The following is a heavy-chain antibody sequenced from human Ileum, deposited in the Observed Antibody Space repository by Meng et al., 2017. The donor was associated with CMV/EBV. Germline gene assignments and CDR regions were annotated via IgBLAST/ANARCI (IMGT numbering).Heavy chain of an antibody. Sequence: QVPLKESGPTLVKPPQTPTLTCTFSGFSPITNGEGVGWIRQPPGKALEWLALIYRGDDKRYSPSLNSRLSIAKDTSKNEVVLTMTNMGPVDTGTYYCAHFVGGYYPSRPDYWGQGTLVTVSS. V-gene: IGHV2-5*02. J-gene: IGHJ4*02. D-gene: IGHD1-26*01. CDR2: IYRGDDK. CDR1: GFSPITNGEG. CDR3: AHFVGGYYPSRPDY.